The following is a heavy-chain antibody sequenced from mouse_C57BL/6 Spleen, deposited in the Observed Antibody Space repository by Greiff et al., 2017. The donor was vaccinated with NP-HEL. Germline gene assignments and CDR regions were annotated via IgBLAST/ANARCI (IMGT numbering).Heavy chain of an antibody. CDR3: ARSRHYGSSLYWYFDV. V-gene: IGHV1-80*01. CDR2: IYPGDGDT. D-gene: IGHD1-1*01. CDR1: GYAFSSYW. Sequence: QVQLQQSGAELVKPGASVKISCKASGYAFSSYWMNWVKQRPGKGLEWIGQIYPGDGDTNYNGKFKGKATLTADKSSRTAYMQLSSLTSEDSAVYFCARSRHYGSSLYWYFDVWGTGTTVTVSS. J-gene: IGHJ1*03.